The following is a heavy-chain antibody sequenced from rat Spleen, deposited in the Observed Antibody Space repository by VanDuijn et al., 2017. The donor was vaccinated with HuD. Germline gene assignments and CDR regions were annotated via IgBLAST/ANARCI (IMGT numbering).Heavy chain of an antibody. V-gene: IGHV5-46*01. Sequence: EVQLVESGGGLVQPGRSMKLSCAASGFTFSSFPMAWVRQAPTKGLEWVATISTSGGSTYYRDSVKGRFTISRDNAKSTLYLQMNSLRSEDTATYYCTRESPVSRGHYFDYWGQGVMVTVSS. J-gene: IGHJ2*01. D-gene: IGHD3-8*01. CDR2: ISTSGGST. CDR1: GFTFSSFP. CDR3: TRESPVSRGHYFDY.